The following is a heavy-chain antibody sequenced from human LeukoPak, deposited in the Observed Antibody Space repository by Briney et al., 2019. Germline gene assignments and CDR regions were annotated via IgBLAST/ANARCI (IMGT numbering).Heavy chain of an antibody. V-gene: IGHV3-21*06. CDR1: GFTFSTYN. J-gene: IGHJ4*02. CDR2: ITSGGTCT. Sequence: PGGSLRLSCAASGFTFSTYNMNWVRQAPGKGLEWVSSITSGGTCTYYADSVKGRFTTSRDNAKNSLSLQLSSLRAEDTAVYYCARGHYDILTASYKWTPDYWGQGILVTVSS. D-gene: IGHD3-9*01. CDR3: ARGHYDILTASYKWTPDY.